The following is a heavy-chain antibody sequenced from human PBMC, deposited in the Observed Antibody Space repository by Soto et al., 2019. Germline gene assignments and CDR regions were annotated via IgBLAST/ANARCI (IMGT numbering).Heavy chain of an antibody. V-gene: IGHV1-69*13. D-gene: IGHD2-21*02. J-gene: IGHJ1*01. CDR2: IPPLFGTP. Sequence: ASVKVSCKASGGTFSSYTVGWVRQAPGQGLEWLGGIPPLFGTPSYAQKFQGRVTITAAESTAPAYMELRSLTSEDPAVYSCASPYYLPLPAGGSGDYEFFHHWGQGTLVTVSS. CDR1: GGTFSSYT. CDR3: ASPYYLPLPAGGSGDYEFFHH.